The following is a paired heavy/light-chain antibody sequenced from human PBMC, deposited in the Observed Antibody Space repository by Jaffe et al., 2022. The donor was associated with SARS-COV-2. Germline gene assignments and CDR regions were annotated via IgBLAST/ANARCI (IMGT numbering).Heavy chain of an antibody. CDR3: SRGPRVTFYQYYGMDV. CDR2: IRSKAYGGTT. Sequence: EVQLVESGGGLVEPGRSLRLSCLASGFTFGDHAMAWFRQAPGKGLEWVGLIRSKAYGGTTEYAASVKGRFTMSRDDSKSIAYVEMNSLKTEDTAVYYCSRGPRVTFYQYYGMDVWGQGTTVTVSS. V-gene: IGHV3-49*03. D-gene: IGHD3-16*01. J-gene: IGHJ6*02. CDR1: GFTFGDHA.
Light chain of an antibody. V-gene: IGKV1-16*01. Sequence: DIQMTQSPSSLSASVGDRVTITCRASQGIGNHLAWFQEKPGKAPKSLIYAASSLQSGVPSRFSGSGSGTDFTLTINSLQPEDFATYSCQQYHSHPWAFGQGTKVEI. CDR1: QGIGNH. CDR2: AAS. J-gene: IGKJ1*01. CDR3: QQYHSHPWA.